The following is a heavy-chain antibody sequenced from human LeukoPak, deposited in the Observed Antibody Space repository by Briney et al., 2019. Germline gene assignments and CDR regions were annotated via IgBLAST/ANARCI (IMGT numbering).Heavy chain of an antibody. CDR2: IYYSGST. V-gene: IGHV4-59*01. J-gene: IGHJ5*02. Sequence: PSETLSLTCTVSGDSISNYYWSWIRQPPGKGLEWIGYIYYSGSTNYNPSLKSRVTISVDTSKNQFSLKLSSVTAADTAVYYCARGIIVGATWGENDNWFDPWGQGTLATVSS. D-gene: IGHD1-26*01. CDR1: GDSISNYY. CDR3: ARGIIVGATWGENDNWFDP.